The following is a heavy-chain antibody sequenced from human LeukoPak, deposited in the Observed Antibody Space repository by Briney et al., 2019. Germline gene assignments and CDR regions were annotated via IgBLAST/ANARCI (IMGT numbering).Heavy chain of an antibody. J-gene: IGHJ4*02. Sequence: GGSLRLSCAASGFNVNSYYMSWVRQAPGKGLEWVSVIYSGGSTYYADSVKGRFTISRDNAKNSLYLQMNSLRAEDTAVYYCARDLWGAIDYWGQGTLVTVSS. CDR2: IYSGGST. CDR1: GFNVNSYY. CDR3: ARDLWGAIDY. V-gene: IGHV3-53*01. D-gene: IGHD3-10*01.